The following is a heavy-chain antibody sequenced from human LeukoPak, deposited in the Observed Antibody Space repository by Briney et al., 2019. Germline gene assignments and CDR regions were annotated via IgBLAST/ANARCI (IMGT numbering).Heavy chain of an antibody. CDR2: ISGTGTTI. Sequence: GGSLRLSCAASGFTFSTYEMNWVRQAPGKGLEWVSYISGTGTTIYYADSVKGRFTISRDNAKNSLYLQMNSLRAEDTAFYYCARVVRDGYNRIDYWGQGTLVTVSS. V-gene: IGHV3-48*03. CDR3: ARVVRDGYNRIDY. D-gene: IGHD5-24*01. J-gene: IGHJ4*02. CDR1: GFTFSTYE.